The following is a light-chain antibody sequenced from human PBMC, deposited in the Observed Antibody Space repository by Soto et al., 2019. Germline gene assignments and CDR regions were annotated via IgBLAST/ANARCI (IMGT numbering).Light chain of an antibody. V-gene: IGKV3-20*01. CDR3: QQYGSSPLWT. Sequence: EIVLTQSPGTLSLSPGERATLSCRASQSVSSRYLAWYQQRPGQAPRLLIYGASSRANGIPDTFSGSGSGTDFTLTISRLEPEDFAVYYCQQYGSSPLWTFGQGTKVDIK. CDR1: QSVSSRY. J-gene: IGKJ1*01. CDR2: GAS.